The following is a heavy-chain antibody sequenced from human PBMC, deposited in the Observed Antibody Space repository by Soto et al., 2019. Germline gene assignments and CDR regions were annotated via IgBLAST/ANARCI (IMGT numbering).Heavy chain of an antibody. Sequence: GGSLRLSCAASGFTFSSYWMHWVRQAPGKGLVWVSRINSDGSSTSYADSVKGRFTISRDNAKNTLYLQMNSLRAEDTAVYYCARGWAVIDYYYGMDVWGQGTTVTVSS. CDR1: GFTFSSYW. D-gene: IGHD3-16*02. CDR2: INSDGSST. V-gene: IGHV3-74*01. CDR3: ARGWAVIDYYYGMDV. J-gene: IGHJ6*02.